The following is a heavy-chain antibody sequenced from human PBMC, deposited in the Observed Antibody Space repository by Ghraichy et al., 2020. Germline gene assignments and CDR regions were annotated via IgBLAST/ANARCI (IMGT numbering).Heavy chain of an antibody. D-gene: IGHD6-13*01. V-gene: IGHV3-7*03. CDR2: IKQDGSEK. CDR3: ARDSIGVAAAGTWGY. CDR1: GFTFSSYW. Sequence: LSLTCAASGFTFSSYWMSWVRQAPGKGLEWVANIKQDGSEKYYVDSVKGRFTISRDNAKNSLYLQMNSLRAEDTAVYSCARDSIGVAAAGTWGYWGQGTLVTVSS. J-gene: IGHJ4*02.